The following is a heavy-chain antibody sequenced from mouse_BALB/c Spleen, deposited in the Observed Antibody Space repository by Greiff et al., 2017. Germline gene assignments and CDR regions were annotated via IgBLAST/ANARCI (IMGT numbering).Heavy chain of an antibody. J-gene: IGHJ4*01. CDR3: ARYGTARATWGNYAMDY. Sequence: VQLQQSGAELMKPGASVKISCKATGYTFSSYWIEWVKQRPGHGLEWIGEILPGSGSTNYNEKFKGKATFTADTSSNTAYMQLSSLTSEDSAVYYCARYGTARATWGNYAMDYWGQGTSVTVSS. V-gene: IGHV1-9*01. CDR1: GYTFSSYW. CDR2: ILPGSGST. D-gene: IGHD3-2*01.